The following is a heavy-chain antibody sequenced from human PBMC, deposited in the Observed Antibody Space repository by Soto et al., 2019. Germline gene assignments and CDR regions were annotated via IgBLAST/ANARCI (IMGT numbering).Heavy chain of an antibody. Sequence: SVKVSCKASGGTFSSYAISWVRQAPGQGLEWMGGIIPIFGTANYAQKFQGRVTITADESTSTAYMELSSLRSEDTAVYYCARDSEWELRNYYYGMDVWGQGTTVTVSS. J-gene: IGHJ6*02. CDR1: GGTFSSYA. CDR2: IIPIFGTA. D-gene: IGHD1-26*01. CDR3: ARDSEWELRNYYYGMDV. V-gene: IGHV1-69*13.